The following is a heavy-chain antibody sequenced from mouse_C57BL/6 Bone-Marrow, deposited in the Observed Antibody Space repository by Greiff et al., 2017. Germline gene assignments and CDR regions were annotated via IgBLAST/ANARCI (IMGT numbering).Heavy chain of an antibody. CDR1: GYTFTSYW. J-gene: IGHJ2*01. D-gene: IGHD2-3*01. V-gene: IGHV1-64*01. CDR3: ASAFYDYFFDY. CDR2: IHPNSGST. Sequence: QVQLQQPGAELVKPGASVKLSCKASGYTFTSYWMHWVKQRPGQGLEWIGMIHPNSGSTNYNEKFKSKATLTVDKSSSTAYMQLISLTSEDSAVYYCASAFYDYFFDYWGQGTTLTVSS.